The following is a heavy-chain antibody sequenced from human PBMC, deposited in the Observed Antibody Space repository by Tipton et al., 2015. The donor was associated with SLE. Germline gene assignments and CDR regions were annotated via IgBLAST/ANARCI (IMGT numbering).Heavy chain of an antibody. Sequence: SLRLSCAAAGFTFSSSALHWVRQAPGKGLAWDSAISGSGGSTYYADSVKGRFTISRDNSKNTLYLQMNSLRAEDTAVYYCASRGTIFGVVIPFDYWGQGTLVTVSS. CDR3: ASRGTIFGVVIPFDY. D-gene: IGHD3-3*01. J-gene: IGHJ4*02. V-gene: IGHV3-23*01. CDR1: GFTFSSSA. CDR2: ISGSGGST.